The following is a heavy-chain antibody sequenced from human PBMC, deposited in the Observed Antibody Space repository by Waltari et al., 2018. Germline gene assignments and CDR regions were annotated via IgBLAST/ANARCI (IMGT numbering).Heavy chain of an antibody. J-gene: IGHJ6*03. CDR2: INHSGST. D-gene: IGHD3-10*01. Sequence: QVQLQQWGAGLLKPSETLSLTCAVYGGSFSGYYWSWIRQPPGKGLEWIGEINHSGSTNYNPSLKSRVTISVDTSKNQFSLKLSSVTAADTAVYYCARVYGSGSYYWTYYYYYMDVWGKGTTVTVSS. V-gene: IGHV4-34*01. CDR1: GGSFSGYY. CDR3: ARVYGSGSYYWTYYYYYMDV.